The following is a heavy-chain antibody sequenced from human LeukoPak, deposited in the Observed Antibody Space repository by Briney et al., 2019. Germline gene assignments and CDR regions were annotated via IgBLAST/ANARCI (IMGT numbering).Heavy chain of an antibody. J-gene: IGHJ4*02. V-gene: IGHV3-23*01. CDR1: GFTFSSYA. Sequence: GGSLRLSCAASGFTFSSYAMSWVRQVPGKGLEYVSVISGSGGSTHYRDSVKGRFTISRDNSKNTLYLQMNSLRVEDTAVYYCAKDGTTTITFDYWGQGTLVTVSS. CDR3: AKDGTTTITFDY. D-gene: IGHD1-1*01. CDR2: ISGSGGST.